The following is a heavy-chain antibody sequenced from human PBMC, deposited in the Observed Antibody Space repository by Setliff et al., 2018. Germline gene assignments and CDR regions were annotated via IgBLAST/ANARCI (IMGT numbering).Heavy chain of an antibody. CDR1: GGSISSYY. J-gene: IGHJ6*03. D-gene: IGHD1-7*01. CDR2: IYYSGST. Sequence: SETLSLTCTVSGGSISSYYWSWIRQPPGKGLEWIGYIYYSGSTNYNPSLKSRVTMSVDSSKNQFSLKLSSVTAADTAVYYCARNAITGSTRKYYYYMDVWGQGTTVTVSS. CDR3: ARNAITGSTRKYYYYMDV. V-gene: IGHV4-59*01.